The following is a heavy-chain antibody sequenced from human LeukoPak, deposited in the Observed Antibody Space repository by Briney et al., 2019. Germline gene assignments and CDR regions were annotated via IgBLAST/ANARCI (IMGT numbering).Heavy chain of an antibody. CDR2: IYYSGST. CDR3: AKLYSSGWLPGAFDI. V-gene: IGHV4-59*08. Sequence: SETLSLTCTVSGGSISSYYWSWIRQPPGKGLEWIGYIYYSGSTNYNPSLKSRVTISVDTSKNQFSLKLSSVTAADTAVYYCAKLYSSGWLPGAFDIWGQGTMVTVSS. J-gene: IGHJ3*02. CDR1: GGSISSYY. D-gene: IGHD6-19*01.